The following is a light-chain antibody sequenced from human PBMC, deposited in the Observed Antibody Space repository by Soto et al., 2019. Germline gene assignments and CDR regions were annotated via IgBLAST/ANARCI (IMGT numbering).Light chain of an antibody. CDR2: AAS. V-gene: IGKV1-27*01. CDR1: QGIRNF. CDR3: QKYSSVPV. Sequence: DIQMTQSPTSLSASVGDRVTITCRASQGIRNFVAWYQQKPGKAPKLLIYAASTLQSGVPSRFSRSGSGTDFTITINRLQPEDVATYSCQKYSSVPVFGPGTKVEI. J-gene: IGKJ3*01.